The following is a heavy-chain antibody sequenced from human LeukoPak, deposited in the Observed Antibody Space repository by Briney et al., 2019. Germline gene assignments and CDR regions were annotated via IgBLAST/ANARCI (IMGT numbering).Heavy chain of an antibody. V-gene: IGHV4-34*01. D-gene: IGHD3-10*01. CDR3: ARAETYYHGSGSFYFDY. CDR2: INHSGST. CDR1: GGSFSGYY. J-gene: IGHJ4*02. Sequence: SETLSLTCAVYGGSFSGYYWSRIRQPPGKGLEWIGEINHSGSTNYNPSLKGRVTISVDTSKNQFSLKLSSVTAADTAVYYCARAETYYHGSGSFYFDYWGQGTLVTVSS.